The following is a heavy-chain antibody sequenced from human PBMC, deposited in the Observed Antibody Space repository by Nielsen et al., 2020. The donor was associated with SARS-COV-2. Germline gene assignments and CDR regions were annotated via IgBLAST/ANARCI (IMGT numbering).Heavy chain of an antibody. V-gene: IGHV4-39*01. Sequence: SETLSLTCTVSGGPVSSGNYYWSWIRQPPGKGLEWIGYIYYSGSTYYNPSLKSRVTISVDTSKNQFSLKLSSVTAADTAVYYCARVNSTRHFGRHYYYYYYMDVWGKGTTVTVSS. CDR2: IYYSGST. CDR1: GGPVSSGNYY. CDR3: ARVNSTRHFGRHYYYYYYMDV. D-gene: IGHD2-2*01. J-gene: IGHJ6*03.